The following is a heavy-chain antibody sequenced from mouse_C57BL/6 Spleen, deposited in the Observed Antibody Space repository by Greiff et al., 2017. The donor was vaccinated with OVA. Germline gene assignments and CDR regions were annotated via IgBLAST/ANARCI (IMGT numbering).Heavy chain of an antibody. J-gene: IGHJ1*03. CDR3: ARRITTVVGYFDD. CDR2: IYPRSGNT. Sequence: VQLQQSGAELARPGASVKLSCKASGYTFTSYGISWVKQRTGQGLEWIGEIYPRSGNTYYNEKFKGKATLTADKSSSTAYMELRSLTSEDSAVYFCARRITTVVGYFDDWGTGTTVTVSS. V-gene: IGHV1-81*01. CDR1: GYTFTSYG. D-gene: IGHD1-1*01.